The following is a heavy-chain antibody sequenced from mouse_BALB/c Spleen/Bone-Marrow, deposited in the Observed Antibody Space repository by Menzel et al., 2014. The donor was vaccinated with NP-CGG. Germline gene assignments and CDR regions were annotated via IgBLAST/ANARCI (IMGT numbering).Heavy chain of an antibody. Sequence: VQLQQSGPGLVAPSQSLSITCTVSGFSLTDCGVSWIRQPPGKGLEWLGVIWGGGSTYHNSALKSRLSISKDNSKSQVFLKMNSLQTDDTAMYYCARIYFDFNGFAYWGQGTLVTVSA. CDR3: ARIYFDFNGFAY. CDR1: GFSLTDCG. CDR2: IWGGGST. J-gene: IGHJ3*01. D-gene: IGHD2-4*01. V-gene: IGHV2-6-5*01.